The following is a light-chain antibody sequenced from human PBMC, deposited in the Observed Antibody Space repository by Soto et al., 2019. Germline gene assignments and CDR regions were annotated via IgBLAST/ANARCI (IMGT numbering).Light chain of an antibody. CDR1: QSLNGNS. V-gene: IGKV3-20*01. Sequence: EIVLTQSPGTLSLSPGERATLSCRASQSLNGNSLAWYQQKPGQAPRLLIYGASSRATGIPDRFSDSGSGTDFTLTIDRQEPEDFAVYYCQRYDDSPRTFGQGTEVEIK. J-gene: IGKJ1*01. CDR2: GAS. CDR3: QRYDDSPRT.